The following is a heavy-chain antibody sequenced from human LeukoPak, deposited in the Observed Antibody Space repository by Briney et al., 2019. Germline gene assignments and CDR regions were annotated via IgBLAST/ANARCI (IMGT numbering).Heavy chain of an antibody. Sequence: SETLSLTCAVYGGSFSGYYWSWMRQPPGKGLEWIGEINHSGSTNYNPSLKSRVTISVDTSKNQFSLKLSSVTAADTAVYYCARAHTIFGVVRRNGFDPWGQGTLVTVSS. V-gene: IGHV4-34*01. J-gene: IGHJ5*02. D-gene: IGHD3-3*01. CDR1: GGSFSGYY. CDR2: INHSGST. CDR3: ARAHTIFGVVRRNGFDP.